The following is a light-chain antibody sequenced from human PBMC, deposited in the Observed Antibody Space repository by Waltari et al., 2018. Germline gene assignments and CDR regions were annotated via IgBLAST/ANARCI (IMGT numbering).Light chain of an antibody. J-gene: IGKJ3*01. V-gene: IGKV1-12*01. Sequence: VTITCRASQGISNLLAWYQQKPGKAPKLLIYAASSLQTGVPERFSGSGSGTEFTLTISSLQPEDFATYYCQQASSFPITFGPGTKVDIK. CDR2: AAS. CDR1: QGISNL. CDR3: QQASSFPIT.